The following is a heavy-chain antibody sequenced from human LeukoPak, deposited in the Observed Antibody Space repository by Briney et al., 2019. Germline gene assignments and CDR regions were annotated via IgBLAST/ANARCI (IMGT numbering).Heavy chain of an antibody. D-gene: IGHD2-21*02. CDR1: GFTFSRYS. V-gene: IGHV3-48*01. J-gene: IGHJ5*02. CDR3: ARASVVTTPFGP. CDR2: ISNDRSTI. Sequence: GGSLRLSCAAPGFTFSRYSMNWVRQAPGKGPEWISYISNDRSTIADSVKGRFTISRDNAKNSLYLQMNSLRAEDTAVYYCARASVVTTPFGPWGQGTLVTVSS.